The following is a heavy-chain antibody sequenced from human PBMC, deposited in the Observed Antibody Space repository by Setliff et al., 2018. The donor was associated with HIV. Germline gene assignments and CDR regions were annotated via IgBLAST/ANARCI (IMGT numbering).Heavy chain of an antibody. Sequence: PSETLSLTCAVNGGSFGSYYWSWLRQSPGKGLEWIGEVNQRVTSNYNPSLKSRVTMSIDESKSQFSLKVSSVTAADTAVYFCARDEGGGYFDSWGQGTLVTVSS. D-gene: IGHD3-16*01. CDR1: GGSFGSYY. V-gene: IGHV4-34*01. J-gene: IGHJ4*02. CDR2: VNQRVTS. CDR3: ARDEGGGYFDS.